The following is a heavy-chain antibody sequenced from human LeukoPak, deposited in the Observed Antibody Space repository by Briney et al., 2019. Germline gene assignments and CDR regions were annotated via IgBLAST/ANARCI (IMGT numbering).Heavy chain of an antibody. CDR1: GGSISSGDYF. CDR2: IYYSGST. Sequence: SQTLSLTCTVSGGSISSGDYFWSWIRQPPGKGLEWIGYIYYSGSTYYNPSLKSRVTISVDTSKNQFSLKLSSVTAADTAVYYCARAPRFYYFDYWGQGTLVTVSS. V-gene: IGHV4-30-4*01. CDR3: ARAPRFYYFDY. J-gene: IGHJ4*02.